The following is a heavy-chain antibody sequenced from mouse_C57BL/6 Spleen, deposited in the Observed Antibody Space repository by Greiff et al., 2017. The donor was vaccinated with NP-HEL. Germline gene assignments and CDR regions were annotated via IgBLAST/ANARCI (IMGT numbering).Heavy chain of an antibody. CDR3: AMTYEYEGDYYAMDY. V-gene: IGHV1-74*01. J-gene: IGHJ4*01. CDR1: GYTFTSYW. D-gene: IGHD2-4*01. CDR2: IHPSDSDT. Sequence: QLQQPGAELVKPGASVKVSCKASGYTFTSYWMHWVKQRPGQGLEWIGRIHPSDSDTNYNQKFKGKATLTVDKSSSTAYMQLSSLTSEDSAVYYCAMTYEYEGDYYAMDYWGQGTSVTVSS.